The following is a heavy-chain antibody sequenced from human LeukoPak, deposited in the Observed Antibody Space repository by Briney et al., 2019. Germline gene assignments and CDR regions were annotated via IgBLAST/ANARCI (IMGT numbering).Heavy chain of an antibody. CDR3: AKGVVAATNAAYYGMDV. V-gene: IGHV3-30*18. J-gene: IGHJ6*02. D-gene: IGHD2-15*01. CDR2: ISYDESDK. CDR1: GFTFSHYG. Sequence: QPGGSLRLSCAASGFTFSHYGMHWVRQAPGKGLEWVAVISYDESDKYYADSVKGRFTISRDNSKNTLYLQMNSLRPEDTAVYYCAKGVVAATNAAYYGMDVWGQGTTVTVSS.